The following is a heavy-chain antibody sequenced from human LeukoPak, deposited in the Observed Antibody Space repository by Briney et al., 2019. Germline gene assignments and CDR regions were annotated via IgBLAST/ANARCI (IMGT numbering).Heavy chain of an antibody. D-gene: IGHD3-10*01. CDR1: GGSMSNYY. CDR3: ARGVQGWFAP. J-gene: IGHJ5*02. V-gene: IGHV4-59*08. CDR2: VYYNGIT. Sequence: SETLSLTCSVSGGSMSNYYWTWIRQPPGKGLEYIGYVYYNGITNYNPSLKSRVTMSVDTSKNQFSLKLRSVTSADTAVYYCARGVQGWFAPWGQGTLVTVSS.